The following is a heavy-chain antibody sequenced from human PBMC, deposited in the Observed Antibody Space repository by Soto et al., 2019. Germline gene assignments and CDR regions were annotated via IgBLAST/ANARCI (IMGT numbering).Heavy chain of an antibody. D-gene: IGHD2-15*01. CDR1: GGSMRNVY. Sequence: AETLSLTCTVSGGSMRNVYWSWIRQPPGKRLEWIGFIFHSGNAKYNPSLKGRVTISIDTSKSQFSLSLDSVTAADTAVYFCARAHAPTLPFDYWGLGTLVTVSS. J-gene: IGHJ4*01. CDR2: IFHSGNA. V-gene: IGHV4-59*01. CDR3: ARAHAPTLPFDY.